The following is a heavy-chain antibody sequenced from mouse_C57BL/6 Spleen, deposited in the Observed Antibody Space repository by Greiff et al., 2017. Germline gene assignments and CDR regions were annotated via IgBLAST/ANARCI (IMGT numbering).Heavy chain of an antibody. V-gene: IGHV1-4*01. Sequence: VQLQQSGAELARPGASVKMSCKASGYTFTGYTMHWIKQRPGQGLEWIGYINPSSGSTKYNQKFKDKATLTADKSSSTAYMQLSSLTSEDSAVYYCARGSYCSYYFDYWGQGTTLTVSA. J-gene: IGHJ2*01. CDR2: INPSSGST. D-gene: IGHD2-12*01. CDR3: ARGSYCSYYFDY. CDR1: GYTFTGYT.